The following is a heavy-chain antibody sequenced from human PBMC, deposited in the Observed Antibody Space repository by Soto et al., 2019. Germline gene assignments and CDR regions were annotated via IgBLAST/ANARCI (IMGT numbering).Heavy chain of an antibody. J-gene: IGHJ6*02. D-gene: IGHD6-19*01. V-gene: IGHV3-30*18. CDR2: ISYDGTNK. CDR1: GFTFSSYG. CDR3: TNVGHGCLYYYYYGMGV. Sequence: QVQLVESGGGVVQPGRSLRLSCAASGFTFSSYGMHWVRQAPGKGLEWVAIISYDGTNKYYADSVKGRFTISRDDSKNTVYLQMNSLRAEDTAVYYCTNVGHGCLYYYYYGMGVWGQGTTVTVSS.